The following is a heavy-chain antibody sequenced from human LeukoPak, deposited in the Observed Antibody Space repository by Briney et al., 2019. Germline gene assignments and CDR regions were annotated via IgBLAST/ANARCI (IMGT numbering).Heavy chain of an antibody. J-gene: IGHJ4*02. V-gene: IGHV3-23*01. D-gene: IGHD5-18*01. CDR2: ITGGGVST. CDR3: VKDIHTWIQLWLDS. Sequence: GGSLRLSCAASGFGFSYHAMHWVRQTPGKGLKWVSGITGGGVSTHYADSVKGRFTISRDNSKNTLFLQMNSLRAEDTAIYYCVKDIHTWIQLWLDSWRQGTLVAVSS. CDR1: GFGFSYHA.